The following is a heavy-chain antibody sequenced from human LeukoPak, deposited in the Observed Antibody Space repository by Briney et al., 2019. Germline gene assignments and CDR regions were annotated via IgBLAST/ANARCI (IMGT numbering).Heavy chain of an antibody. J-gene: IGHJ5*02. Sequence: SGTLSLTCTVSGGSISPYYWSWIRQTPGKGLEWIGYIYYSGSTNYNPSLKSRVTISVDASKNQFSLKLTSVTAADTAVYYCARGPPGGQFDPWGQGTLVTVSS. D-gene: IGHD3-10*01. V-gene: IGHV4-59*01. CDR1: GGSISPYY. CDR2: IYYSGST. CDR3: ARGPPGGQFDP.